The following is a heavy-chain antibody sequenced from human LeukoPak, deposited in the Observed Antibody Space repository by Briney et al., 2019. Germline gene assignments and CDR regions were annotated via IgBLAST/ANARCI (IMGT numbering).Heavy chain of an antibody. CDR2: TYYRSKWYN. Sequence: SQTLSLTCAISGDSVSSNSAAWNWIRQSPSRGLEWLGRTYYRSKWYNDYAVSVKSRITINPDTSKNQFSLQLNSVTPEDTAVYFFAREGKESGYALYYFDYWAQGPLVTVSS. V-gene: IGHV6-1*01. D-gene: IGHD3-22*01. CDR3: AREGKESGYALYYFDY. CDR1: GDSVSSNSAA. J-gene: IGHJ4*02.